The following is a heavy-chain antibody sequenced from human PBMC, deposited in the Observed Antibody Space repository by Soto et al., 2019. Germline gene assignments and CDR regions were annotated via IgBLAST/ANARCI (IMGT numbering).Heavy chain of an antibody. CDR2: FFYTGST. V-gene: IGHV4-31*03. CDR3: ARVDATVTSFYFDS. Sequence: QVHLQESGPGLVKPSQTLSLTCTVSGDSISRGGYYWSWIRQPPGKGLECVGYFFYTGSTYYNPSLKSRVSVSVDTSKNQSSLKLRSVTAADTAIYYCARVDATVTSFYFDSWGQGTLVAVSS. CDR1: GDSISRGGYY. D-gene: IGHD4-17*01. J-gene: IGHJ4*02.